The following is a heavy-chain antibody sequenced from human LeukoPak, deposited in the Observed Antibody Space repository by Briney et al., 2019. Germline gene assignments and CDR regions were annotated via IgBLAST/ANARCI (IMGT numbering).Heavy chain of an antibody. CDR1: GFTFSSYA. CDR3: ARVGGITLALAPSPFPDYNYYYMDV. V-gene: IGHV3-23*01. Sequence: GGSLRLSCAASGFTFSSYAMSWVRQAPGKGLEWVSAISGSGGITSYADSVKGRFTISRDNSKDTLYLQMNSLRAEDTAVYYCARVGGITLALAPSPFPDYNYYYMDVWGKGTTVTVSS. J-gene: IGHJ6*03. D-gene: IGHD3-10*01. CDR2: ISGSGGIT.